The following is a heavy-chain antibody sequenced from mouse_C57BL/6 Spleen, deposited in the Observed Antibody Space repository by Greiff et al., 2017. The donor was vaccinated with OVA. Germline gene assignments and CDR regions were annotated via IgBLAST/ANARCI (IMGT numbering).Heavy chain of an antibody. J-gene: IGHJ1*03. CDR2: IYPRSGNT. Sequence: QVQLQQSGAELARPGASVKLSCKASGYTFTSYGISWVKQRTGQGLEWIGEIYPRSGNTYYNEKFKGKATLTADKSSSTAYMELRSLTSEDSAVYFCARFTTVKGYFDVWGTGTTVTVSS. V-gene: IGHV1-81*01. D-gene: IGHD1-1*01. CDR3: ARFTTVKGYFDV. CDR1: GYTFTSYG.